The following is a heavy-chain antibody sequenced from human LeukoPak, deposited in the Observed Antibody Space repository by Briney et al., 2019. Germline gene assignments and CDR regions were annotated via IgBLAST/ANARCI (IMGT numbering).Heavy chain of an antibody. CDR3: ARDAGYGYDRFDY. V-gene: IGHV3-7*01. Sequence: GGSLRLSCAASGFIFRSYWMAWVRQAPGKGLEWVANIKEDGSDKSYVDSVKGRFTISRDNAKNSLYLQMNSLRAEDTAVYYCARDAGYGYDRFDYWGQGTQVTVSS. CDR1: GFIFRSYW. J-gene: IGHJ4*02. D-gene: IGHD5-18*01. CDR2: IKEDGSDK.